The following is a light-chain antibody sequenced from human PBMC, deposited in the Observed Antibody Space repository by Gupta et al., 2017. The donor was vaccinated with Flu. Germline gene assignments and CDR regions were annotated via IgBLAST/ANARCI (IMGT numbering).Light chain of an antibody. V-gene: IGKV1-9*01. CDR3: QQHNSYPRT. CDR1: HGISSY. CDR2: CAV. Sequence: PSSPSASAADTVTITCRAIHGISSYLAWYQQKPGNAPKLMLYCAVTEQIGVLSRFIGSGCWTAFTLTISGRQPEDFVSFSCQQHNSYPRTFGQGTKVEI. J-gene: IGKJ2*01.